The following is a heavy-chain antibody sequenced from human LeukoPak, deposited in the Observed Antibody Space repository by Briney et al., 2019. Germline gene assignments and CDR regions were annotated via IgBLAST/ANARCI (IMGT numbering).Heavy chain of an antibody. J-gene: IGHJ4*02. Sequence: GGSLRLACAASGFTFSSYAMTWVRQAPGKGLEWVAVIWYDESNKYYADSVKGRFTISRDNSKNTLYLQMNSLRAEDTAVYYCARALLPYSSIYYFDYWGQGTLVTVSS. CDR3: ARALLPYSSIYYFDY. V-gene: IGHV3-33*08. CDR2: IWYDESNK. CDR1: GFTFSSYA. D-gene: IGHD6-13*01.